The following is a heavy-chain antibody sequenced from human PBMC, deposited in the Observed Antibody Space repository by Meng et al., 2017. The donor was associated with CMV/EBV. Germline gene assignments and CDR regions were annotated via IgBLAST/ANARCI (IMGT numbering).Heavy chain of an antibody. D-gene: IGHD6-19*01. J-gene: IGHJ4*02. V-gene: IGHV1-2*02. CDR1: GYAFTAYY. CDR3: ARGAGMGSGWYWDDY. Sequence: ASVKVSCKTSGYAFTAYYMHWVRQAPGQGLEWMGWINPNSGGTNYAQKFQGRVTMTRDTSISTAYMELSRLRSDDTAVYYCARGAGMGSGWYWDDYWGQGTLVTVSS. CDR2: INPNSGGT.